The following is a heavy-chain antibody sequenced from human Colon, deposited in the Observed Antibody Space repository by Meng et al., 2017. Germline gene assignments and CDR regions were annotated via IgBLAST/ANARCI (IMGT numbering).Heavy chain of an antibody. D-gene: IGHD2-2*01. J-gene: IGHJ6*02. CDR2: IIPIFGTA. Sequence: SSVKVSCKASGGTFSSYAISWVRQAPGQGLEWMGGIIPIFGTANYAQKFQGRVTITADKSTSTAYMELSSLRSEDTAVYYCASFPIVVVPAANGNYYYYGMDVWGQGTTVTVSS. CDR3: ASFPIVVVPAANGNYYYYGMDV. CDR1: GGTFSSYA. V-gene: IGHV1-69*06.